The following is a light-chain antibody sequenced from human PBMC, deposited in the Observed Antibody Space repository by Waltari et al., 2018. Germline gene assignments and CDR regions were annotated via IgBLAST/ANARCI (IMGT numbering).Light chain of an antibody. CDR2: KFN. V-gene: IGLV8-61*01. Sequence: QTVVTQEPSLSVSPAGTVTLTCALSSGSLYSTSYSSWYQETPGQAPRTLIYKFNTRSSGVPDRFSGSTLGNKAVLTITGAQADDESDYYCLLYMGSGIWVFGGGTKLTVI. J-gene: IGLJ3*02. CDR1: SGSLYSTSY. CDR3: LLYMGSGIWV.